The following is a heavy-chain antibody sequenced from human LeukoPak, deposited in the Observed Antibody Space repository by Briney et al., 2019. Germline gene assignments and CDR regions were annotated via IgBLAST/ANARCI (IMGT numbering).Heavy chain of an antibody. CDR3: AKGGSSGYYDY. Sequence: GGSLRLSCAASGFTFSSYSMNWVRQAPGKGLEWVSSISSSSSYIYYADSVKGRFTISRDNAKNSLYLQMNSLRAEDTAVYYCAKGGSSGYYDYWGQGTLVTVSS. CDR1: GFTFSSYS. CDR2: ISSSSSYI. J-gene: IGHJ4*02. V-gene: IGHV3-21*01. D-gene: IGHD3-22*01.